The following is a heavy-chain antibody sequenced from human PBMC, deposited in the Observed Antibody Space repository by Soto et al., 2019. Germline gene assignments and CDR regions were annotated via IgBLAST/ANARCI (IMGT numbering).Heavy chain of an antibody. J-gene: IGHJ4*02. D-gene: IGHD2-2*01. CDR1: GFTFSSYA. CDR2: ISYDGSNK. V-gene: IGHV3-30-3*01. Sequence: QVQLVESGGGVVQPGRSLRLSCAASGFTFSSYAMHWVRQAPGKGLEWVAVISYDGSNKYYADSVKGRFTISRDNSKSTLYLQMNSLRAEDTAVYYCAREGQFCVSTSCYDGWLDYWGQGTLVTVSS. CDR3: AREGQFCVSTSCYDGWLDY.